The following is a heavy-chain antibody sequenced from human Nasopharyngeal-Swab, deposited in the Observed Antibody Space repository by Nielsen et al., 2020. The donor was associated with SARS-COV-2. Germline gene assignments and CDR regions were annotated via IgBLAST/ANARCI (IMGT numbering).Heavy chain of an antibody. V-gene: IGHV3-33*01. Sequence: GGSLRLSCAASGISFDNYGMHWVRQAPGKGLEWVAIMWYDGTNGYYADSVKGRFTVSRDKSKNTLYLQMNGLRGEDTAMYYCARDLRRCSYIFDDWGQGTLVTVSS. CDR1: GISFDNYG. CDR3: ARDLRRCSYIFDD. J-gene: IGHJ4*02. CDR2: MWYDGTNG. D-gene: IGHD5-18*01.